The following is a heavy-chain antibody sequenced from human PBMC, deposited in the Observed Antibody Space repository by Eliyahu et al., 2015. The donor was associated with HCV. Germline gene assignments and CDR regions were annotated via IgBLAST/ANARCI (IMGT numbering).Heavy chain of an antibody. D-gene: IGHD2-21*01. J-gene: IGHJ4*02. CDR2: ISFDAGDT. CDR3: ARVAVQYCGADCYIDN. CDR1: GFTXXXYA. Sequence: QVQLVEYGGGVVQPGRSLXLSCASSGFTXXXYAVPWVRQAPGKGLEWVAVISFDAGDTYYADSVKGRFTISRDNSKNILYLQMSSLRPEDTATYYCARVAVQYCGADCYIDNWGQGTLVTVSS. V-gene: IGHV3-30-3*01.